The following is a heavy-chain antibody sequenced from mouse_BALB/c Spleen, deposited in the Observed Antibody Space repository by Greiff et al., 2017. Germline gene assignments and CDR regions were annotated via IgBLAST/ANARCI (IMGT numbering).Heavy chain of an antibody. V-gene: IGHV1S81*02. Sequence: QVQLQQPGAELVKPGASVKLSCKASGYTFTSYWMHWVKQRPGQGLEWIGEINPSNGRTNYNEKFKSKATLTVDKSSSTAYMQLSSLTSEDSAVYYCARYPTVGPYYFGYGGQGTTLTGSS. D-gene: IGHD1-1*01. CDR1: GYTFTSYW. J-gene: IGHJ2*01. CDR2: INPSNGRT. CDR3: ARYPTVGPYYFGY.